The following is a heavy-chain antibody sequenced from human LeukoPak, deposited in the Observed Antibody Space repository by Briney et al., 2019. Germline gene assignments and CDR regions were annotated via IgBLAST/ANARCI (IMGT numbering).Heavy chain of an antibody. CDR1: GFSFSQAW. V-gene: IGHV3-15*01. CDR2: LKSKKAGGTT. Sequence: GGSLRLSCAASGFSFSQAWMSWVRQAPGKGLEWVGRLKSKKAGGTTDYAAPVKGRFTISRDDSKDTLYLQMNNLKTEDTAVYFCTTDDYYEKTPVDFDSFDIWGQGTMVTVSS. CDR3: TTDDYYEKTPVDFDSFDI. D-gene: IGHD3-16*01. J-gene: IGHJ3*02.